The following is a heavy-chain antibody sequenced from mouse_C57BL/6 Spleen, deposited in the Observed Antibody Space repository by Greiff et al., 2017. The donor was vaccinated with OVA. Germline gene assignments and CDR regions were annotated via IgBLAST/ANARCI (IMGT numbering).Heavy chain of an antibody. V-gene: IGHV1-19*01. D-gene: IGHD1-1*01. Sequence: VQLQQSGPVLVKPGASVKMSCKASGYTFTDYYMNWVKQSHGKSLEWIGVINPYNGGTSYNQKFKGKATLTVDKSSSTAYMELNSLTSEDSAVYYCASFHYYGSSYRFAYWGQGTLVTVSA. CDR2: INPYNGGT. CDR1: GYTFTDYY. CDR3: ASFHYYGSSYRFAY. J-gene: IGHJ3*01.